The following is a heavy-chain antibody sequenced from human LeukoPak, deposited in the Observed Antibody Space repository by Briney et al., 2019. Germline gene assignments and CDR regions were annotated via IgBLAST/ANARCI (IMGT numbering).Heavy chain of an antibody. D-gene: IGHD5-24*01. V-gene: IGHV1-69*01. CDR1: GGTFSSYA. J-gene: IGHJ4*02. CDR3: ARVRMATMEFDY. Sequence: SVKVSCKASGGTFSSYAISWVRQAPGQGLEWMGGIIPIFGTANYAQKFQGRVTITADESTSTAYMELSSLRSEDTAAYYCARVRMATMEFDYWGQGTLVTVSS. CDR2: IIPIFGTA.